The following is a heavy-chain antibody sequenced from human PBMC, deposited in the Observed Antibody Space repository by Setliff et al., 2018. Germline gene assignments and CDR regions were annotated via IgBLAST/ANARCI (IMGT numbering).Heavy chain of an antibody. CDR2: ISAHSGNT. CDR1: GYTFNHYG. D-gene: IGHD2-8*01. V-gene: IGHV1-18*01. J-gene: IGHJ4*02. Sequence: ASVKVSCKASGYTFNHYGIAWVRLAPGQGLEWMGWISAHSGNTFYAPQFQGRLVMTTDTSTNTAYMELRNLTSDDTAMYFCERLVRYCTRVTCQRSSDGDFWGQGTPVTVPQ. CDR3: ERLVRYCTRVTCQRSSDGDF.